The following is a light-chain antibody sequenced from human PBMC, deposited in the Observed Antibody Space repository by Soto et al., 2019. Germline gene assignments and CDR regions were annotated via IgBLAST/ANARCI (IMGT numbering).Light chain of an antibody. CDR1: QDVSIY. Sequence: AIRMTQSPSSLSASTGDRVTITCRASQDVSIYLACYQQKPGKAPKLLISATSALQNVFPSRFSGSGSATDFPLTISSLKTADVATVYCQQFYSYPLTFGPGTKVDVK. J-gene: IGKJ3*01. CDR2: ATS. V-gene: IGKV1-8*01. CDR3: QQFYSYPLT.